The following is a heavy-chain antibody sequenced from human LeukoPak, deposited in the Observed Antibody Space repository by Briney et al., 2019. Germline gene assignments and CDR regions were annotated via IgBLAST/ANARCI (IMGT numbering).Heavy chain of an antibody. V-gene: IGHV7-4-1*02. Sequence: GASVKVSCKASGYSFTTYAMNWVRQAPGQGLEWMGWINTNTGNPTYAQGFTGRFVFSLDTSVSTAYLQISSLKAEDTAVYYCARVPYYDSSGYYDYFDYWGQGTLVTVSS. CDR1: GYSFTTYA. D-gene: IGHD3-22*01. CDR2: INTNTGNP. J-gene: IGHJ4*02. CDR3: ARVPYYDSSGYYDYFDY.